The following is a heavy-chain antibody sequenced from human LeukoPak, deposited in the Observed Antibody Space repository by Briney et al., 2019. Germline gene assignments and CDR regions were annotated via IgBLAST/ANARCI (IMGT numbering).Heavy chain of an antibody. Sequence: PSETLSLTCAVYGGSFSGYYWSWIRQPPGKGLEWIGEINHSGSTNYNPSLKSRVTMSVDTSKNQFSLKLSSVTAADTAVYYCASSGRFRPPVYWGQGTLVTVSS. CDR2: INHSGST. D-gene: IGHD3-10*01. V-gene: IGHV4-34*01. CDR3: ASSGRFRPPVY. CDR1: GGSFSGYY. J-gene: IGHJ4*02.